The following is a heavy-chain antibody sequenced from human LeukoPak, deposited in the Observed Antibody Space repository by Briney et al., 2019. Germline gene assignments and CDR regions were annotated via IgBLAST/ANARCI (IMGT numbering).Heavy chain of an antibody. CDR1: GGSISSYY. J-gene: IGHJ5*02. D-gene: IGHD3/OR15-3a*01. CDR3: ARGGLIKYNWFDP. V-gene: IGHV4-59*01. CDR2: IYYSGST. Sequence: PSETLSLTCTASGGSISSYYWSWIRQPPGKGLVWIGYIYYSGSTNYNPSLKSRVTISVDTSKNQFSLKLSSVTAADTAVYYCARGGLIKYNWFDPWGQGTLVTVSS.